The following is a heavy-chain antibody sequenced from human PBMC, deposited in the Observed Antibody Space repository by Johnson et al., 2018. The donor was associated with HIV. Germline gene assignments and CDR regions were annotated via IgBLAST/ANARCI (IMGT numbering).Heavy chain of an antibody. CDR3: ARAYNDAFDI. Sequence: QVQLVESGGGVVQPGRSLRLSCAASGFTFSSYGMHWVRQAPGKGLEWVAFIAHDGSIKHYADSVKGRFTMSRDNSKNTLYLQMKSLRAEDTAVCYCARAYNDAFDIWGQGTMVTVSS. V-gene: IGHV3-30*03. J-gene: IGHJ3*02. D-gene: IGHD5-24*01. CDR1: GFTFSSYG. CDR2: IAHDGSIK.